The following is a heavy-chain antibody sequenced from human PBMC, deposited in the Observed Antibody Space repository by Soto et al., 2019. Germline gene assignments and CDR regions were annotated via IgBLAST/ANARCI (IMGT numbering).Heavy chain of an antibody. CDR1: GFTFSNCG. D-gene: IGHD1-26*01. CDR2: VSYDGTIK. Sequence: QVQLVESGGGVVQPGRSLRLSCIASGFTFSNCGMHWVRQAPGKGLEWVAVVSYDGTIKYYADSVKGRFTISRDNSKNTLYLQMNSLRPEDTAVYYCDRPGSMSQDDFWGQGTPVTVSS. CDR3: DRPGSMSQDDF. J-gene: IGHJ4*02. V-gene: IGHV3-30*03.